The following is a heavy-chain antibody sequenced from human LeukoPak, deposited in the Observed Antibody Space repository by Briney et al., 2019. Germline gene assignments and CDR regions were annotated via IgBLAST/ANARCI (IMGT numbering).Heavy chain of an antibody. D-gene: IGHD4-17*01. V-gene: IGHV3-21*01. CDR2: ISSSSSYI. J-gene: IGHJ4*02. Sequence: KAGGSLRLSCAVSGFTFSSYSMNWVRQAPGKGLEWVSSISSSSSYIYYADSVKGRFTISRDNAKNSLYLQMNSLRAEDTAVYYCARATVTTSQLPDYWGQGTLVTVSS. CDR1: GFTFSSYS. CDR3: ARATVTTSQLPDY.